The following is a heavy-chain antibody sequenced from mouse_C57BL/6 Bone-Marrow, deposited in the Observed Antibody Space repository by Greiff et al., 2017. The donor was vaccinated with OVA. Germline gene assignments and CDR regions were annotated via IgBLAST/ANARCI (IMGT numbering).Heavy chain of an antibody. D-gene: IGHD2-4*01. CDR3: ARWGVYYDYYYYAMDY. CDR2: INPGSGGT. CDR1: GYAFTNYL. Sequence: VQLQQSGAELVRPGTSVKVSCKASGYAFTNYLIEWVKQRPGQGLEWIGVINPGSGGTNYNEKFKGKATLTADTSSSTAYMQLSSLTSEDSAVYFCARWGVYYDYYYYAMDYWGQGTAVTVSS. V-gene: IGHV1-54*01. J-gene: IGHJ4*01.